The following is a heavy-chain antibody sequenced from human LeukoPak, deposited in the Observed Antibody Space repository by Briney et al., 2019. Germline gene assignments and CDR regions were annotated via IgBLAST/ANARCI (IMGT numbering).Heavy chain of an antibody. V-gene: IGHV3-21*01. Sequence: GGSLRLSCAASGFTFSSYSINWVRQAPGKGLEWVPSIDSSSSYIYYADSVKGRFTISRDNAKNSLFLQMNSLRVEDTAVYYCARPGITGTMGYGAFDIWGQGTRVTVSS. D-gene: IGHD1-7*01. CDR1: GFTFSSYS. CDR2: IDSSSSYI. J-gene: IGHJ3*02. CDR3: ARPGITGTMGYGAFDI.